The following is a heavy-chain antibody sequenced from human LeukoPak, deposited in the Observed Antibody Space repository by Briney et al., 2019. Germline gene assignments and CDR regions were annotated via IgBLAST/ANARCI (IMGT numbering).Heavy chain of an antibody. D-gene: IGHD6-19*01. Sequence: GGSLRLSCGASGFTFSTYWMHWVRQTPGKGLVWVSRINSDGSSRIYADSVKGRFTISRDNAKNTLYLQMNSLRAEDTAVYYCARGYYSSGWNDAFDIWGQGTMVTVFS. CDR1: GFTFSTYW. CDR3: ARGYYSSGWNDAFDI. J-gene: IGHJ3*02. CDR2: INSDGSSR. V-gene: IGHV3-74*01.